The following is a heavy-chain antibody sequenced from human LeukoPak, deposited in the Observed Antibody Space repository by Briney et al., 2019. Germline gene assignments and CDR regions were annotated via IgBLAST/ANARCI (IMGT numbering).Heavy chain of an antibody. CDR1: VFIFSDAW. D-gene: IGHD3-10*01. J-gene: IGHJ3*02. CDR2: IKSESDGGTT. CDR3: ASHRGWELSFYAFDM. V-gene: IGHV3-15*01. Sequence: GGALRLSRTASVFIFSDAWMSWVRQAPGKGLEWVGRIKSESDGGTTDYAAPVKGRFTISRDDSKNSLYMQMHSLTAEDTAVYHCASHRGWELSFYAFDMWGQGTRVTVSS.